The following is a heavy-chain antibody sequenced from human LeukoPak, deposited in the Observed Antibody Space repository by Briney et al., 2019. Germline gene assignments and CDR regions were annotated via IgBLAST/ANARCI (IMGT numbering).Heavy chain of an antibody. Sequence: PGESLRLSCAASGFTFDTYAMSWVRQAPGKGLEWVSYISGSGGTTSYADSVKGRVTISRDNSKNTLYLQMNSLRAEDTAVYYCAKRDSSGSLPRLFDYWGQGTLVTVSS. CDR3: AKRDSSGSLPRLFDY. CDR2: ISGSGGTT. CDR1: GFTFDTYA. D-gene: IGHD6-19*01. J-gene: IGHJ4*02. V-gene: IGHV3-23*01.